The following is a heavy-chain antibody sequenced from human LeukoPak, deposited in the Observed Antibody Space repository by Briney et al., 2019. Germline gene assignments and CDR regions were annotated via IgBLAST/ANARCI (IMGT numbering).Heavy chain of an antibody. CDR1: GYTFTSYA. J-gene: IGHJ4*02. D-gene: IGHD6-19*01. CDR2: INAGNGNR. CDR3: AIIAVGGVDPFDS. Sequence: ASVKVSCKASGYTFTSYAIHWVRQAPGQRLEWMGSINAGNGNRRYSQKFQVRVTIAWDTSASTAYMELSSLRSEDSALYYCAIIAVGGVDPFDSWGQGTLVTVSS. V-gene: IGHV1-3*01.